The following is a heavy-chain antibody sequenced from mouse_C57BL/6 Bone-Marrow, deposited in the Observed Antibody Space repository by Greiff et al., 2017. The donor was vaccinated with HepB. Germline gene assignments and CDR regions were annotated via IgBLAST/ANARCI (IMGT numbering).Heavy chain of an antibody. CDR1: GYTFTSYW. CDR2: IDPSDSYT. CDR3: ARCPIRTTVVDY. J-gene: IGHJ2*01. V-gene: IGHV1-69*01. D-gene: IGHD1-1*01. Sequence: QVQLKQPGAELVMPGASVKLSCKASGYTFTSYWMHWVKQRPGQGLEWIGEIDPSDSYTNYNQKFKGKSTLTVDKSSSTAYMQLSSLTSEDSAVYYCARCPIRTTVVDYWGQGTTLTVSS.